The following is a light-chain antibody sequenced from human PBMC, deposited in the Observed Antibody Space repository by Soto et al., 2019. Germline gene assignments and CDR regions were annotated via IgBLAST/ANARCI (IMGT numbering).Light chain of an antibody. CDR1: NIGIKS. J-gene: IGLJ2*01. CDR2: YDS. CDR3: QVWDSSSDHVL. Sequence: SYELTQPPSVSVAPGKTARITCGGNNIGIKSVHWYQQKSGQAPVLVISYDSDRPSGIPERFSGSNSGNTATLTISRVEAEDEADYYCQVWDSSSDHVLFGGGTKVTVL. V-gene: IGLV3-21*04.